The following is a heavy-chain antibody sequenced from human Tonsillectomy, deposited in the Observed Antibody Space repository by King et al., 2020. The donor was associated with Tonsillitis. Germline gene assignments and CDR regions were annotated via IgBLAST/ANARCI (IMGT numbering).Heavy chain of an antibody. J-gene: IGHJ3*02. D-gene: IGHD1-1*01. V-gene: IGHV1-18*01. CDR3: ARGRSGTRAAFDI. CDR2: ISGYNGNT. CDR1: GYNFISYG. Sequence: QLVQSGAEVEKPGASVKVSCKASGYNFISYGITWVRQAPGQGLEWMGGISGYNGNTNYAQKFQGRVTMTRDTSTSTVYMELRSLRSDDTAVYYCARGRSGTRAAFDIWGQGTMVTVSS.